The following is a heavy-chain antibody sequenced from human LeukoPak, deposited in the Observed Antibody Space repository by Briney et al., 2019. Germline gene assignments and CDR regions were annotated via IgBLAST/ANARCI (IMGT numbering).Heavy chain of an antibody. CDR1: GDSISNYY. CDR2: IYYSGST. V-gene: IGHV4-59*08. Sequence: PSETLSLTCTVSGDSISNYYWSWIRQPPGKGLEWIGYIYYSGSTNYNPSLKSRVTILVDTSKNQFSLKLSSVTAADTAVYYCARHGAVSYYDFWSGYNYYFDYWGQGTLVTVSS. J-gene: IGHJ4*02. D-gene: IGHD3-3*01. CDR3: ARHGAVSYYDFWSGYNYYFDY.